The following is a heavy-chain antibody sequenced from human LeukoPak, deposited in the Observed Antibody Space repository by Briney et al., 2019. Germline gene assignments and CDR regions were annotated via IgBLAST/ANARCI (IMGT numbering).Heavy chain of an antibody. CDR3: AREGITMVRGVIGY. V-gene: IGHV3-11*04. CDR1: GFRVSDYY. CDR2: ISSSGSTI. J-gene: IGHJ4*02. Sequence: GGSLRLSCAVSGFRVSDYYMSWVRQAPGKGLEWVSYISSSGSTIYYADSVKGRFTISRDNAKNSLYLQMNSLRAEDTAVYYCAREGITMVRGVIGYWGQGTLVTVSS. D-gene: IGHD3-10*01.